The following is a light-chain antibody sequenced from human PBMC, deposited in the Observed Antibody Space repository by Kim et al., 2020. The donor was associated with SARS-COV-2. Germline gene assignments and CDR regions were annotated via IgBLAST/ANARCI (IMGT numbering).Light chain of an antibody. CDR1: SSNIRNNN. CDR2: DNN. CDR3: GTWDTRLSADV. Sequence: SVLTQPPSVSAAPGQNVTISCSGSSSNIRNNNVAWYQQFPGTAPKLLIYDNNRRPSGIPKRFSCSKSGTSATLGITGLQPGDEADYFCGTWDTRLSADVFGTGTKVTVL. V-gene: IGLV1-51*01. J-gene: IGLJ1*01.